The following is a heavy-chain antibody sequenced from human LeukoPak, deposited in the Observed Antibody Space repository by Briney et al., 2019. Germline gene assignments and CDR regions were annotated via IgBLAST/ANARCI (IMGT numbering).Heavy chain of an antibody. CDR1: TFTFDDNA. CDR2: ISGDGGST. D-gene: IGHD1-26*01. V-gene: IGHV3-43*02. CDR3: AKAWYSGSYSGLDY. Sequence: PGGSMRLSCAAYTFTFDDNAMHWVRQAPGKGLEWVSLISGDGGSTYYADSVKGRFTISRDNSKNSLYLQMNSLRTEDTALYYCAKAWYSGSYSGLDYWGQGTLVTVSS. J-gene: IGHJ4*02.